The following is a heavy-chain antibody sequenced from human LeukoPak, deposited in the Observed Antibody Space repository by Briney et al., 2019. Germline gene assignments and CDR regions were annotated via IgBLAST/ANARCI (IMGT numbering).Heavy chain of an antibody. CDR3: ARVVVVVAVTPHLAFDY. CDR1: GYTFTSNY. J-gene: IGHJ4*02. D-gene: IGHD2-15*01. Sequence: GASVKVSCKAFGYTFTSNYMHWVRQAPGQGLEWMGWINPNSGGTNYAQKFQGRVTMTRDTSISTAYMELSRLRSDDTAVYYCARVVVVVAVTPHLAFDYWGQGTLVTVSS. CDR2: INPNSGGT. V-gene: IGHV1-2*02.